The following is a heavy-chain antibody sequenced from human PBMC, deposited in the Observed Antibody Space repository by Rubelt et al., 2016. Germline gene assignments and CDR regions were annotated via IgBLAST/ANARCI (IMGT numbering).Heavy chain of an antibody. D-gene: IGHD1-7*01. CDR3: ARDLPPFRRYNWNFPLDY. CDR1: GYTFTSYG. Sequence: QVQLVQSGAEVKKPGASVKVSCKASGYTFTSYGISWVRQAPGQGLEWMGWISAYNGNTNYAQKPQVRVNMTTDKATSTAYMELRSLRSDDTAVYYGARDLPPFRRYNWNFPLDYWGQGTLVTVSS. J-gene: IGHJ4*02. V-gene: IGHV1-18*01. CDR2: ISAYNGNT.